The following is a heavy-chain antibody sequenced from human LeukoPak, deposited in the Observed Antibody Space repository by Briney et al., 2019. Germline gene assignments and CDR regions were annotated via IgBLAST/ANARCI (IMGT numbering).Heavy chain of an antibody. CDR1: GGSISSSSYY. D-gene: IGHD4-17*01. J-gene: IGHJ4*02. Sequence: SETLSLTCTVSGGSISSSSYYWGWIRQPPGKGLEWIGSIYYSGSTYYNPSLKSRVTISVDTSKNQFSLKLSSVTAADTAVYYCARVPMYSGYGDYVGDWGQGTLVTVSS. CDR3: ARVPMYSGYGDYVGD. V-gene: IGHV4-39*01. CDR2: IYYSGST.